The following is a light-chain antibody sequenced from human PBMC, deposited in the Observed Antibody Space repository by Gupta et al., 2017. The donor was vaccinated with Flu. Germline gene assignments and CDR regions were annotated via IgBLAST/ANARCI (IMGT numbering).Light chain of an antibody. CDR3: SAWDDSLNGRV. CDR1: NSTIGSNA. V-gene: IGLV1-44*01. J-gene: IGLJ3*02. Sequence: SVVTQPPSASGAPGQRVTISCSGSNSTIGSNAVNWYQKLPGTAPKLLIRSNNQRPSGVPERFAGSKSGTSASLAISGLQAEDEADYYCSAWDDSLNGRVFGGGTKLTVL. CDR2: SNN.